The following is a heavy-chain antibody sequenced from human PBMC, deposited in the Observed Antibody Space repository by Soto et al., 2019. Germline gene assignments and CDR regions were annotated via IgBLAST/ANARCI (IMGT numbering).Heavy chain of an antibody. CDR1: GYTFSRDA. CDR3: ARDLGPSQHHYDSSGYYPLGY. Sequence: GASVKGAWKGAGYTFSRDAVGWGRQAPGQRLEWMGWINAGNGNTKYSQKFQDRVTITRDTSASTAYMELSSLGAEDMAVYYCARDLGPSQHHYDSSGYYPLGYWGQGTLVTVSS. D-gene: IGHD3-22*01. J-gene: IGHJ4*02. CDR2: INAGNGNT. V-gene: IGHV1-3*03.